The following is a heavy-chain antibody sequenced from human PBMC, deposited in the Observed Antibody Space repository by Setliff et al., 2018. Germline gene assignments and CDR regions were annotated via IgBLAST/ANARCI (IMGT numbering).Heavy chain of an antibody. CDR1: GFTFRNYA. D-gene: IGHD2-15*01. CDR2: ISAYNGDT. J-gene: IGHJ3*01. Sequence: GASVKVSCKASGFTFRNYAISWVRQAPGQGLEWMGWISAYNGDTTYTQNLQGRVTLTTDTSTTTAYMELRSLRSDDTAVYYCAISTLSICSGGSCPNAFDVWGQGTMVTVSS. CDR3: AISTLSICSGGSCPNAFDV. V-gene: IGHV1-18*01.